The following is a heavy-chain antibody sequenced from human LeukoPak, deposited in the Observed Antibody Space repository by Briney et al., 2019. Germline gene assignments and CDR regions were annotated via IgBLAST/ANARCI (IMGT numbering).Heavy chain of an antibody. CDR1: GGSISSSTYY. CDR3: ARGIRAAGTSNYYMDV. J-gene: IGHJ6*03. CDR2: IYTSGST. Sequence: KPSETLSLTCNVAGGSISSSTYYWGWIRQPPGKGLEWIGRIYTSGSTNYNPSLKSRVTMSVDTSKNQFSLKLSSVTAADTAVYYCARGIRAAGTSNYYMDVWGKGTTVTVSS. V-gene: IGHV4-39*07. D-gene: IGHD6-13*01.